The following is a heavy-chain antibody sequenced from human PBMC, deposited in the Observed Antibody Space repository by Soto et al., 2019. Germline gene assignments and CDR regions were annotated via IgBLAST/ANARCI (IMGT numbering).Heavy chain of an antibody. Sequence: ASVKVSCTASGYTFTSYGIICVRQAPGQGLEWMGWISAYNGNTNYAQKLQGRVTMTTDTSTSTAYMELRSLRSDDTAVYYCARAVYYGGNSGEVRDYYFDYWGQGTRVTVSA. CDR2: ISAYNGNT. J-gene: IGHJ4*02. CDR1: GYTFTSYG. V-gene: IGHV1-18*01. CDR3: ARAVYYGGNSGEVRDYYFDY. D-gene: IGHD4-17*01.